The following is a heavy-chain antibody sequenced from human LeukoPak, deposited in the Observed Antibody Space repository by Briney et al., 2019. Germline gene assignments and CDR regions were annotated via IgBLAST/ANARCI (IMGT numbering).Heavy chain of an antibody. J-gene: IGHJ4*02. Sequence: GGSLRLSCAASGFTFSSYWVNWVRQAPGKGLEWVANIKQDGSEKYYVDSVKGRFTISRDNAKNSLYLQMDSLRAEDTAVYYCATVTRGWGQGTLVTVSS. CDR2: IKQDGSEK. V-gene: IGHV3-7*05. CDR1: GFTFSSYW. CDR3: ATVTRG.